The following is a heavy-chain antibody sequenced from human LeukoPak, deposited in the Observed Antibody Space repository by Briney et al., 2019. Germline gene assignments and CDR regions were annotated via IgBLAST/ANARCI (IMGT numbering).Heavy chain of an antibody. CDR3: ARASNYYGSGNYYYTPDY. D-gene: IGHD3-10*01. V-gene: IGHV4-59*01. CDR1: GGSISSYY. J-gene: IGHJ4*02. CDR2: IYYSGST. Sequence: PSETLSLTCTVSGGSISSYYWSWIRQPPGKGLEWIGYIYYSGSTNYNPSLKSRVTISVDASKNQFSLKLSSVTAADTAVYYCARASNYYGSGNYYYTPDYWGQGTLVTVSS.